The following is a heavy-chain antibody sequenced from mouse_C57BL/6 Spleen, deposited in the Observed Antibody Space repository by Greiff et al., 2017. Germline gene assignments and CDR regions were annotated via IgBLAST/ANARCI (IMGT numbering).Heavy chain of an antibody. D-gene: IGHD1-1*01. Sequence: EVMLVESGGGLVKPGGSLKLSCAASGFTFSSHTMSWVRQTPEKRLEWVATISGGGGNTYYPDSVKGRFTISRDNAKNTLYLQMSSLRSEDTALYYCARNYYGSSPFDVWGTGTTVTVSS. CDR3: ARNYYGSSPFDV. V-gene: IGHV5-9*01. CDR1: GFTFSSHT. J-gene: IGHJ1*03. CDR2: ISGGGGNT.